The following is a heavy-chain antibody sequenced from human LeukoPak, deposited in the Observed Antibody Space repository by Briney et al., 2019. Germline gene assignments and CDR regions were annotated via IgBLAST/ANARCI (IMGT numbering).Heavy chain of an antibody. Sequence: GGSLRLSCAASGLTFSSYSMNWVRQAPGKGREWVSSISSSSSYIYYADSVKGRFTISRDNAKNSLYLQMNSLRAEDTAVYYCARDKHDILTGYSRFDPWGQGTLVTVSS. CDR2: ISSSSSYI. J-gene: IGHJ5*02. D-gene: IGHD3-9*01. CDR1: GLTFSSYS. V-gene: IGHV3-21*01. CDR3: ARDKHDILTGYSRFDP.